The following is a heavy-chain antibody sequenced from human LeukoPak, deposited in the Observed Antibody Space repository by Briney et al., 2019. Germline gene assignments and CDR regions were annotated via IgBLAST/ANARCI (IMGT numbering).Heavy chain of an antibody. J-gene: IGHJ5*02. CDR1: GGSFSGYY. Sequence: SETLSLTCAVYGGSFSGYYWSWIRQPPGKGLEWIGSIYYSGSTYYNPSLKSRVTISVDTSKNQFSLKLSSVTAADTAVYYCARRPEYYYGSGSYNWFDPWGQGTLVTVSS. CDR2: IYYSGST. V-gene: IGHV4-34*01. D-gene: IGHD3-10*01. CDR3: ARRPEYYYGSGSYNWFDP.